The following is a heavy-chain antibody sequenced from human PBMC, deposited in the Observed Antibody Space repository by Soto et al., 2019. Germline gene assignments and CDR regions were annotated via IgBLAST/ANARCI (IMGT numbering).Heavy chain of an antibody. CDR3: AREYCSGGSCYSGPFYYYYYMDV. CDR2: ISAYNGNT. V-gene: IGHV1-18*01. Sequence: ASVKVSCKASGYTFTSYGISWVRQAPGQGLEWMGWISAYNGNTNYAQKLQGRVTMTTDTSTSTAYMELRSLRSDDTAVYYCAREYCSGGSCYSGPFYYYYYMDVWGKGTTVTVSS. CDR1: GYTFTSYG. D-gene: IGHD2-15*01. J-gene: IGHJ6*03.